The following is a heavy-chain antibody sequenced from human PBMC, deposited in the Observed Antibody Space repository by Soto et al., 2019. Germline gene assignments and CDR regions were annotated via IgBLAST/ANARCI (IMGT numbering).Heavy chain of an antibody. V-gene: IGHV3-7*01. Sequence: GGSLRLSCGASGFTFSTYWMSWVRQAPGKGLEWVANIQQDGSEKHNVGSMKGRITIYRDNAKKSLYLQMNSLRAEDMAVYYCVREGIAVAAYYFDYWGQGTLVTVSS. CDR3: VREGIAVAAYYFDY. CDR2: IQQDGSEK. D-gene: IGHD6-19*01. CDR1: GFTFSTYW. J-gene: IGHJ4*02.